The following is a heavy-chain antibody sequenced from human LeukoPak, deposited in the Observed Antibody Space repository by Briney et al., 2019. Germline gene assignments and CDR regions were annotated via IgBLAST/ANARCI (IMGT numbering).Heavy chain of an antibody. Sequence: ASVKVSCKSSGFTFTDHYIHWVRQGAGRGLEWMGYIGPHSTFTSTPQEFQGRVTMSRDASMSTAYTELTRLTSDDTAVYYCVREGEGPLSKDFDYWGQGTLVTVSS. D-gene: IGHD2/OR15-2a*01. CDR1: GFTFTDHY. V-gene: IGHV1-2*02. J-gene: IGHJ4*02. CDR3: VREGEGPLSKDFDY. CDR2: IGPHSTFT.